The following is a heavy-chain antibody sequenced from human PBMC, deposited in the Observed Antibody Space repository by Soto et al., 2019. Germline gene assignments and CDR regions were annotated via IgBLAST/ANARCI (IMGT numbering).Heavy chain of an antibody. CDR1: SGPSSSHN. D-gene: IGHD2-21*01. CDR2: VYSTGGT. V-gene: IGHV4-59*08. CDR3: VRQVIGTLHGLVDV. Sequence: QVQLQQSGPGLVKPSETLSLTCSVSSGPSSSHNWGWIRQPPGRGLEWIGYVYSTGGTSYNPSLKSLVTIAADTSTNHISLTLTSVTAADTAGYYCVRQVIGTLHGLVDVWGQGTTVRVSS. J-gene: IGHJ6*02.